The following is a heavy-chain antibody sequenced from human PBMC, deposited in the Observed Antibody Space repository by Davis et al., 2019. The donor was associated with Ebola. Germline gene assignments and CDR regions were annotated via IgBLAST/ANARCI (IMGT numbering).Heavy chain of an antibody. Sequence: SVKVSCKTSVGSFSSHPISWVRQAPRQGLEWMGGIIPIFDTPHYAQKFQGRITITADASTSTAYMELSSLRSEDTATYFCARDFDGGNYYFDYWGPGTPVTVAS. CDR1: VGSFSSHP. CDR2: IIPIFDTP. D-gene: IGHD3-9*01. J-gene: IGHJ4*02. V-gene: IGHV1-69*13. CDR3: ARDFDGGNYYFDY.